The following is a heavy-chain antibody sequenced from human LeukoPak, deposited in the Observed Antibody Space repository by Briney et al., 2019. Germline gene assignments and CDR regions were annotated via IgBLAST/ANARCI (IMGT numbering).Heavy chain of an antibody. Sequence: PSETLSLTCAVYGGSFSGYYWGWIRQPPGKGLEWIGEINHSGSTNYNPSLKSRVTISVDTSKNQFSLKLSSVTAADTAVYYCARLVTGYCSGGSCFFGLIATPNWFDPWGQGTLVTVSS. J-gene: IGHJ5*02. V-gene: IGHV4-34*01. CDR2: INHSGST. D-gene: IGHD2-15*01. CDR3: ARLVTGYCSGGSCFFGLIATPNWFDP. CDR1: GGSFSGYY.